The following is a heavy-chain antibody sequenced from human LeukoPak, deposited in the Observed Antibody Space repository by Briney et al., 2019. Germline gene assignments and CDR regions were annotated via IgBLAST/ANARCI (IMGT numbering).Heavy chain of an antibody. J-gene: IGHJ4*02. CDR1: GFTFSSYA. CDR2: ISSSSSYI. Sequence: GGSLRLSCAASGFTFSSYAMSWVRQAPGKGLEWVSSISSSSSYIYYADSVKGRFTISRDNAKNSLYLQMNSLRAEDTAVYYCARLYDGSAYHADHFDYWGQGTLVIVSS. D-gene: IGHD3-22*01. CDR3: ARLYDGSAYHADHFDY. V-gene: IGHV3-21*01.